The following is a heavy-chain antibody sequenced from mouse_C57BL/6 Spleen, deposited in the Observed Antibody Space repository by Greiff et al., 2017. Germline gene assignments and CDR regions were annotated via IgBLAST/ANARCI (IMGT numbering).Heavy chain of an antibody. D-gene: IGHD3-3*01. CDR3: ARSGTEGFDY. J-gene: IGHJ2*01. CDR2: INPSTGGT. CDR1: GYSFTGYY. Sequence: VQLQQSGPELVKPGASVKISCKASGYSFTGYYMNWVKQSPEKSLEWIGEINPSTGGTTYNQKFKAKATLTVDKSSSTAYMQLKSLTSEDSAVYYCARSGTEGFDYWGQGTTRTVSS. V-gene: IGHV1-42*01.